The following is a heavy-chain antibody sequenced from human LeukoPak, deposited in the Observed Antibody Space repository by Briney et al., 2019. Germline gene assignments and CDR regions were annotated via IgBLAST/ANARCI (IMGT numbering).Heavy chain of an antibody. V-gene: IGHV3-23*01. CDR3: VKGFRAVVDYFFDR. CDR2: ISGNSGTK. CDR1: GFTFDNYA. J-gene: IGHJ4*02. D-gene: IGHD3-10*01. Sequence: GGSLRLSCAASGFTFDNYALSWVRQAPGKGLEWVAGISGNSGTKYHADSVKGRFTISRDNSENTLYLQMSSLRAEDTALYYCVKGFRAVVDYFFDRWGQGTLVTVSS.